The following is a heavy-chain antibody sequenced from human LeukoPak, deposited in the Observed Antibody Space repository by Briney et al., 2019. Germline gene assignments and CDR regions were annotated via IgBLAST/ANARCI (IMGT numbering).Heavy chain of an antibody. Sequence: GGSLRLSCAASGFTFNSAWMSWVRQAPGKGLEWVATIKDDGSDRYYVDSVKGRFTISRDNAKNSLYLQMNSLRVEDTAVYYCANLGYSDGGQGTLASVSS. CDR1: GFTFNSAW. J-gene: IGHJ4*02. D-gene: IGHD5-18*01. V-gene: IGHV3-7*01. CDR3: ANLGYSD. CDR2: IKDDGSDR.